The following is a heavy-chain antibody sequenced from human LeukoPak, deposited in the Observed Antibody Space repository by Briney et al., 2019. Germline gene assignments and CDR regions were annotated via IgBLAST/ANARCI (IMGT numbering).Heavy chain of an antibody. CDR2: IYPYSGDT. D-gene: IGHD6-6*01. J-gene: IGHJ3*02. Sequence: GASVKVSCKASGYTFTGYYIHWVRQATGQGLEWMGWIYPYSGDTNYAQNFQGRVTMTRDTSISTAYMELSSLKSDDTAVYYCARDRSSGSSLDIWGQGTMLTVSS. CDR1: GYTFTGYY. V-gene: IGHV1-2*02. CDR3: ARDRSSGSSLDI.